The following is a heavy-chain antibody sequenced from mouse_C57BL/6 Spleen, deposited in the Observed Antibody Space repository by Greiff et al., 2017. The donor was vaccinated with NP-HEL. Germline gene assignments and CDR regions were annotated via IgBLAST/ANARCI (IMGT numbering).Heavy chain of an antibody. CDR3: ARHEGGGPTVVANFDY. V-gene: IGHV1-62-2*01. Sequence: QVQLQQSGAELVKPGASVKLSCKASGYTFTEYTIHSVKQRSGQGLEWIGWFYPGSGSIKYNEKFKDKATLTADKSSSTVYMELSRLTSEDSAVYFGARHEGGGPTVVANFDYWGQGTTLTVSS. CDR1: GYTFTEYT. CDR2: FYPGSGSI. J-gene: IGHJ2*01. D-gene: IGHD1-1*01.